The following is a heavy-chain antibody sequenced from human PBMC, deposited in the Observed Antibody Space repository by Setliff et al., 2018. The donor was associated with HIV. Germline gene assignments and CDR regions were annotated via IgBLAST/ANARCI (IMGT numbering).Heavy chain of an antibody. V-gene: IGHV4-34*08. Sequence: SETLRLSCAASGFNFSTHTMNWIRQPPGKGLEWIGEMSHSGSTKYNPSLKSRVTISTDTSKNQFSLNVRSVTAADTAVYFCAKSSPSIGYISDHWGQGTLVTVSS. D-gene: IGHD5-12*01. J-gene: IGHJ4*02. CDR1: GFNFSTHT. CDR3: AKSSPSIGYISDH. CDR2: MSHSGST.